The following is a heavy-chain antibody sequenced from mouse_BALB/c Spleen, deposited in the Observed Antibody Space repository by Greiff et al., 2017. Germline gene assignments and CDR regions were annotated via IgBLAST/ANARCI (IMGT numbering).Heavy chain of an antibody. D-gene: IGHD3-3*01. CDR1: GYAFTNYL. CDR2: INPGSGGT. V-gene: IGHV1-54*01. Sequence: QVQLKESGAELVRPGTSVKVSCKASGYAFTNYLIEWVKQRPGQGLEWIGVINPGSGGTNYNEKFKGKATLTADKSSSTAYMQLSSLTSDDSAVYFCARGDRVYAMDYWGQGTSVTVSS. J-gene: IGHJ4*01. CDR3: ARGDRVYAMDY.